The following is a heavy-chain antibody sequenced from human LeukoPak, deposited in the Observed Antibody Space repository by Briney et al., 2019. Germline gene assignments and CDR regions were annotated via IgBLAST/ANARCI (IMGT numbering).Heavy chain of an antibody. Sequence: GGSLRLSCAASGFTFSSYAMSWVRQAPGKGLEWVSAISGSGGSTYYADSVKGRFTISRDNSKNTLYLQMNSLRAEDTAVYYCAKDSRSEFVVVPAAAWWFDPWGQGTLVTVSS. CDR1: GFTFSSYA. CDR2: ISGSGGST. J-gene: IGHJ5*02. V-gene: IGHV3-23*01. D-gene: IGHD2-2*01. CDR3: AKDSRSEFVVVPAAAWWFDP.